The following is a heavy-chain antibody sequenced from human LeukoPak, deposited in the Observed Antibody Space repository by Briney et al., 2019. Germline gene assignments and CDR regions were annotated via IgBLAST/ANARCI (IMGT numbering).Heavy chain of an antibody. J-gene: IGHJ6*02. CDR2: IIPIFGTA. CDR1: GGTFSSYA. CDR3: ARELAAAGPGTYYYGMDV. Sequence: SVKVSCKASGGTFSSYAISWVRQAPGQGLEWMGGIIPIFGTANYAQKFQGRVTITADESTSTAYMELSSLRSEDTAVYYCARELAAAGPGTYYYGMDVWGQGTTVTVSS. V-gene: IGHV1-69*13. D-gene: IGHD6-13*01.